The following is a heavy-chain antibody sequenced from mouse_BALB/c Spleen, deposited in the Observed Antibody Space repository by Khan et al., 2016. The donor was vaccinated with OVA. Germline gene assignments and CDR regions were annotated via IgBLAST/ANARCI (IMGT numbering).Heavy chain of an antibody. CDR1: GSTFTSYG. Sequence: EVQLQESGAELGRPGSSVKLSCKTSGSTFTSYGIKWVKQRPGQGLEWIGYIYPGNGYIEYNEKFQGKAILTSDTSSSTAYMQLRSLTSEDSAIYFCTTAYYRYYLDYWGQGTTLTVSS. CDR2: IYPGNGYI. D-gene: IGHD2-12*01. V-gene: IGHV1S134*01. CDR3: TTAYYRYYLDY. J-gene: IGHJ2*01.